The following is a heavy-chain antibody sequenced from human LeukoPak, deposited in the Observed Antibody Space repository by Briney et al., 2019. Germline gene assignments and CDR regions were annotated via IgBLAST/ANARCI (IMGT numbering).Heavy chain of an antibody. Sequence: PSETLSLTCTVSGGSISSDYWSWIRQPPGKGLEWIGYIYYSGRTYYNPSLKSRITISVDTSKNHFSLKLTSVTAADTAVYSCARGFYSPHYWGQGTLVSVSS. CDR1: GGSISSDY. CDR3: ARGFYSPHY. CDR2: IYYSGRT. J-gene: IGHJ4*02. V-gene: IGHV4-59*01. D-gene: IGHD4-11*01.